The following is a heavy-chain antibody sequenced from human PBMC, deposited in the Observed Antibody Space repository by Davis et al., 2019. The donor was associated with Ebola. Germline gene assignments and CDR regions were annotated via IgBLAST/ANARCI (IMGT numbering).Heavy chain of an antibody. CDR1: GFTFSSYS. V-gene: IGHV3-48*04. CDR2: ISSGSSTI. CDR3: ARDLLGGTFDI. Sequence: GGSLRLSCAASGFTFSSYSMNWVRQAPGKGLEWVSYISSGSSTIYYADSVKGRFSISRDNAKNSLYLQMNSLRADDTAVYYCARDLLGGTFDIWGQGTMVTVSS. J-gene: IGHJ3*02.